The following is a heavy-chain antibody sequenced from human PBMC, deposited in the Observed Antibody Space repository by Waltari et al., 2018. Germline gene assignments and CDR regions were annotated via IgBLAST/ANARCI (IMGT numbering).Heavy chain of an antibody. CDR3: ARHLYSIDYLELGN. D-gene: IGHD3-22*01. V-gene: IGHV3-23*01. J-gene: IGHJ4*02. CDR2: ISGSGVIT. CDR1: GVNFISYA. Sequence: EVHLLAPGGGLAQAEGSRRLSCPAPGVNFISYAMSWVRPAPGKGLGWVSGISGSGVITKYADSVKGRFTVSRDNSKNTVLLQLSSLRAEDTAIYYCARHLYSIDYLELGNWGQGTLVTVSS.